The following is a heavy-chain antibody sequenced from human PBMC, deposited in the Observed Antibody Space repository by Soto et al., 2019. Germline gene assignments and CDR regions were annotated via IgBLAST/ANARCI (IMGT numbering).Heavy chain of an antibody. D-gene: IGHD3-16*01. CDR2: IIPISGTV. CDR3: ARVRSSSYGYRLDYLDY. CDR1: GGSFISYA. Sequence: QVQLVQSGAEVKKPGSSVRVSCKASGGSFISYAFSWVRQAPGQGLEWMGGIIPISGTVNHAEKFQDRVMMTADESTSTVYMEVSSLRPEDTAVYYCARVRSSSYGYRLDYLDYWGQGTLVSVSS. V-gene: IGHV1-69*01. J-gene: IGHJ4*02.